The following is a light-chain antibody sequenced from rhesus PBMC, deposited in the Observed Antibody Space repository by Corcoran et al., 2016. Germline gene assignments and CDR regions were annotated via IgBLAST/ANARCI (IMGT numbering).Light chain of an antibody. J-gene: IGKJ3*01. CDR2: IVS. CDR1: KSFSRS. CDR3: QQYYSDPFT. V-gene: IGKV1-46*01. Sequence: DIQMTQSPSSLSASIGDSVTITCRASKSFSRSLAWYQQKPGKAPKLLIYIVSSLQSGVPSRFSGSKSGTDFTLTISSLQPEDIGSYYCQQYYSDPFTFGPGTKLDI.